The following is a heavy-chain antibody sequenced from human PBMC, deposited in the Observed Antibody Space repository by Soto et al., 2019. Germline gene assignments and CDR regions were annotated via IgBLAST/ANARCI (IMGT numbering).Heavy chain of an antibody. CDR3: ARARYCSGGSCYSFDY. CDR2: SIPIFGTA. Sequence: QVQLVQSGAEVKKPGSSVKVSCKASGGTFSSYAISWVRQAPGQGLEWMGGSIPIFGTANYAQKFQGRVTITADESTSTAYMELSSLRSEDTAVYYCARARYCSGGSCYSFDYWGQGTLVTVSS. D-gene: IGHD2-15*01. J-gene: IGHJ4*02. CDR1: GGTFSSYA. V-gene: IGHV1-69*12.